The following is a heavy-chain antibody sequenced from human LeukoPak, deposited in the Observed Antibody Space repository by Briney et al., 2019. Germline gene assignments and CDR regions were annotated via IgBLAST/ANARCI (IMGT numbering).Heavy chain of an antibody. D-gene: IGHD3-10*01. Sequence: RASVRVSCKASGGTFSSYAISWGRQAPGQGLGWMGGIIPIFGTANYAQKFQGRVTITADESTSTAYMELSSLRSEDTAVYYCARVITMVRGVPPPGMDVWGKGTTVTVSS. CDR1: GGTFSSYA. CDR2: IIPIFGTA. J-gene: IGHJ6*04. CDR3: ARVITMVRGVPPPGMDV. V-gene: IGHV1-69*13.